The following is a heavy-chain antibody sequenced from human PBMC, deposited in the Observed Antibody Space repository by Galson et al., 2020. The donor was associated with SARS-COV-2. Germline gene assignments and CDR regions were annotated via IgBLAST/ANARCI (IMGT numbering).Heavy chain of an antibody. CDR1: GGSFSGYY. Sequence: SETLSLTCVVSGGSFSGYYWNWIRQPPGKGLEWIGEINHSGSTNYIPSLKSRVTISLDTSQNRFSLRLNSVTAADTAVYYCARGIAAAGPFFDYWGQGTLVTVSS. V-gene: IGHV4-34*01. D-gene: IGHD6-13*01. CDR2: INHSGST. J-gene: IGHJ4*02. CDR3: ARGIAAAGPFFDY.